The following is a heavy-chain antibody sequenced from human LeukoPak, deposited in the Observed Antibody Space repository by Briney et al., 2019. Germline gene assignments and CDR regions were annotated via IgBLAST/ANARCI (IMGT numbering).Heavy chain of an antibody. CDR3: AKGTLYGGNSPFDY. D-gene: IGHD4-23*01. V-gene: IGHV3-9*03. CDR1: GFTFSDYW. Sequence: PGGSLRLSCAASGFTFSDYWMHWVRQAPGKGLEWVSGISWNSGSIGYADSVKGRFTISRDNAKNSLYLQMNSLRAEDMALYYCAKGTLYGGNSPFDYWGQGTLVTVSS. CDR2: ISWNSGSI. J-gene: IGHJ4*02.